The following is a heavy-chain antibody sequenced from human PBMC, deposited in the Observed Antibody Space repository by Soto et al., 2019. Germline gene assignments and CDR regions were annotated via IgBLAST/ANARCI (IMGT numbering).Heavy chain of an antibody. V-gene: IGHV4-39*01. J-gene: IGHJ4*01. D-gene: IGHD6-19*01. Sequence: PSETLSLACTVCGGSISSSSYYWGWIRQPPGKGLEWIGSIYYHGNTYSNPSLKSRVTISVDTSNNQLSLKLRSVTAADTAVYYFSRHDGFSSGWIFDYWGHGTLVTV. CDR2: IYYHGNT. CDR1: GGSISSSSYY. CDR3: SRHDGFSSGWIFDY.